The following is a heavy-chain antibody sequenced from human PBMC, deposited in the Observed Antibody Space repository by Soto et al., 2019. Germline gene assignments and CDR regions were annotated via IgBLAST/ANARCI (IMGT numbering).Heavy chain of an antibody. Sequence: KASETLSLTCAVSGGSISSGGYSWSWIRQPPGKGLEWIRYIYHSGSTYYNPSLKSRVTISVDRSKNQFSLKLSSVTAADTAVYYCARGVNSGSYPFDYWGQGTLVTVSS. J-gene: IGHJ4*02. V-gene: IGHV4-30-2*01. CDR3: ARGVNSGSYPFDY. CDR1: GGSISSGGYS. D-gene: IGHD1-26*01. CDR2: IYHSGST.